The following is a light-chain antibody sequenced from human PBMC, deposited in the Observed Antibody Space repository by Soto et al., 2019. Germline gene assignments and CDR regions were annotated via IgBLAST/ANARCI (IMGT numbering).Light chain of an antibody. CDR2: DVS. J-gene: IGLJ2*01. V-gene: IGLV2-14*03. CDR3: SSYTSSNTLVL. Sequence: QSVLTQPASVSASPGQSITISCTGTSSDVGGYKYVSWYQQHPNKAPKLMIYDVSNRPSGVSNRFSGSKSGNTASLPISGLQAEDEADYYCSSYTSSNTLVLFGGGTKLTVL. CDR1: SSDVGGYKY.